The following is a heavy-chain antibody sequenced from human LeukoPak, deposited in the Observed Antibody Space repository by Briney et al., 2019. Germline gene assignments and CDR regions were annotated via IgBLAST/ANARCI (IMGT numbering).Heavy chain of an antibody. CDR1: GFTFSSYS. J-gene: IGHJ4*02. CDR3: AASTKHTAMFDY. CDR2: IGSSSSYI. D-gene: IGHD5-18*01. V-gene: IGHV3-21*01. Sequence: PGGSLTLSCAASGFTFSSYSMNWVRQAPGKGLEWVSSIGSSSSYIYYADSVKGRFTISRDNAKNSLHLQMNSLRAEDTAVYYCAASTKHTAMFDYWGQGTLVTVSS.